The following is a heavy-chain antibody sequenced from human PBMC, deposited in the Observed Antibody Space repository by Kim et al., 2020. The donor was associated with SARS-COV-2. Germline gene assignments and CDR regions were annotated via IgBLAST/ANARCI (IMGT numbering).Heavy chain of an antibody. J-gene: IGHJ4*02. Sequence: DYADSVKSRITISPDTSKNQFSLQLNSVTPGDTAVYYCARVTRSRTVEYWDQGTLVTVSS. D-gene: IGHD2-2*01. CDR3: ARVTRSRTVEY. V-gene: IGHV6-1*01.